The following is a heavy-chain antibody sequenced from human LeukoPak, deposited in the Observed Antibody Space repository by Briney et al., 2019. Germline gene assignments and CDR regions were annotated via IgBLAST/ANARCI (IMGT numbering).Heavy chain of an antibody. J-gene: IGHJ6*03. CDR3: SWGGSYYVNYSSYMDV. CDR2: IIRYFGSA. V-gene: IGHV1-69*13. CDR1: GGTFSSYG. Sequence: GASVKVSCKASGGTFSSYGISWVRQARGQGLEWMGEIIRYFGSANYAQKFQGRVTRTADASASTTYKEPRRVKSVDTADYALSWGGSYYVNYSSYMDVWGKGTTVTTSS. D-gene: IGHD1-26*01.